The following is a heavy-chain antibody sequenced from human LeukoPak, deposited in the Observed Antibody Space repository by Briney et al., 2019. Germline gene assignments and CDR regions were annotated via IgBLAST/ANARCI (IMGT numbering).Heavy chain of an antibody. J-gene: IGHJ4*02. V-gene: IGHV3-30*01. D-gene: IGHD2-15*01. Sequence: GSLRLSSAASGFTFSSYAMHWVRQAPGKGLEWVAVISYDGSNKYYADSVKGRFTISRDNSKNTLYLQMNSLRAEDTAVYYCAREGEYCSGGSCYPAYYFDYWGQGTLVTVSS. CDR3: AREGEYCSGGSCYPAYYFDY. CDR1: GFTFSSYA. CDR2: ISYDGSNK.